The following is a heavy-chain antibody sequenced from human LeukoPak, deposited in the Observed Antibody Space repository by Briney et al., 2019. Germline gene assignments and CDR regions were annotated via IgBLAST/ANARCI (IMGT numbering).Heavy chain of an antibody. CDR2: IRQDESEK. CDR1: GFIFSRHW. Sequence: PGGSLRLSCAASGFIFSRHWMSWVRQAPGKGLEWVANIRQDESEKFYVDSVKGRFTISRDSAKNSLYLQMSNLRAEDTAVYYCVRDRYSVVIPAAGSFDIWGQGIVVTVSS. CDR3: VRDRYSVVIPAAGSFDI. V-gene: IGHV3-7*01. D-gene: IGHD2-2*01. J-gene: IGHJ3*02.